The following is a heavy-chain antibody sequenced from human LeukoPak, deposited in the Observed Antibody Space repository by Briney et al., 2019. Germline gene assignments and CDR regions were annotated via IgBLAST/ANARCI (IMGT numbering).Heavy chain of an antibody. V-gene: IGHV4-59*12. CDR2: IYYSGST. CDR1: GGSISSYY. Sequence: PSETLSLTCTVSGGSISSYYWSWIRQPPGKGLEWIGYIYYSGSTNYNPSLKSRVTISVDTSKNQFSLKLSSVTAADTAVYYCARVVVAPYYYYYYMGVWGKGTTVTVSS. J-gene: IGHJ6*03. D-gene: IGHD2-15*01. CDR3: ARVVVAPYYYYYYMGV.